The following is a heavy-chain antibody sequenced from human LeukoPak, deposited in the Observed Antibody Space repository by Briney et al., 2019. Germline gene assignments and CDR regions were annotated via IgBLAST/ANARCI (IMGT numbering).Heavy chain of an antibody. CDR3: AKDNRYYYDSSGYPDY. D-gene: IGHD3-22*01. J-gene: IGHJ4*02. CDR2: ISGSGGST. CDR1: GFTFSSYA. Sequence: PGGSLRLSCAASGFTFSSYAMSWVRQAPGKGLEWVSAISGSGGSTYYADSVKGRSTISRDNSKNTLYLQMNSLRAEDTAVYYCAKDNRYYYDSSGYPDYWGQGTLVTVSS. V-gene: IGHV3-23*01.